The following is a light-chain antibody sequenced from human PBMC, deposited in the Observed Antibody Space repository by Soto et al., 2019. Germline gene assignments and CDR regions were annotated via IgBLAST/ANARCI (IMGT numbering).Light chain of an antibody. CDR2: DAS. V-gene: IGKV3-11*01. CDR3: QQRSNWPRLT. J-gene: IGKJ4*01. Sequence: EIVLTQSPATLCLSPGERATLSCRASQSVSSYLDWYQQKPGQAPRLLIYDASNRATGIPARFSGSGSGTDFTLTISSLEPEDFAVYYCQQRSNWPRLTFGGGTKVEIK. CDR1: QSVSSY.